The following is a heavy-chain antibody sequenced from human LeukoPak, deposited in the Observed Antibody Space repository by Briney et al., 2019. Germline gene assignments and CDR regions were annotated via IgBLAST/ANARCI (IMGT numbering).Heavy chain of an antibody. Sequence: SGTPSLTCPVSGGSISSHYLSWIRQPPGKGLEWVGYIYYSGSTNYNPSLKSRVTISVDTSKNQFSLKLSSVTAADTAVYYCAREGQLLYRAGRWFDPWGQGTLVTVSS. D-gene: IGHD2-2*02. J-gene: IGHJ5*02. V-gene: IGHV4-59*11. CDR2: IYYSGST. CDR1: GGSISSHY. CDR3: AREGQLLYRAGRWFDP.